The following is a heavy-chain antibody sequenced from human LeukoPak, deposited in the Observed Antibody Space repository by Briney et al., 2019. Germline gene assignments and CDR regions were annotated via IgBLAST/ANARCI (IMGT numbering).Heavy chain of an antibody. V-gene: IGHV4-4*07. Sequence: SETLSLTCTVSGGSISSYYWSWIRQPAGKGLESIGRIYTSGSTNYNPSLKSRVTMSVDTSKNQFSLKLSSVTAADTAVYYCARESFWSGYPDYWGQGTLVTVSS. CDR3: ARESFWSGYPDY. D-gene: IGHD3-3*01. J-gene: IGHJ4*02. CDR1: GGSISSYY. CDR2: IYTSGST.